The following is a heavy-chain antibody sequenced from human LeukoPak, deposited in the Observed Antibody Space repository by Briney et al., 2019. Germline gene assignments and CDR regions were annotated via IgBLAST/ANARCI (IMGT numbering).Heavy chain of an antibody. CDR1: GFTFTSYA. CDR3: AKGTDASCRQNFDI. V-gene: IGHV3-23*01. Sequence: GGSLRLSCEASGFTFTSYAMHWVRQAPGKGLEWVSSITSSGDGTFYTDSLIGRFTISRDNAKKVVFLQMKSLRRGDLALYYCAKGTDASCRQNFDIWGQGTLVTVSS. J-gene: IGHJ4*02. CDR2: ITSSGDGT.